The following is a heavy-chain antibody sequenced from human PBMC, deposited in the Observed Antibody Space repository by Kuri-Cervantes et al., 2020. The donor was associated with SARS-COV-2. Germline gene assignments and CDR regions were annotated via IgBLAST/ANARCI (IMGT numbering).Heavy chain of an antibody. V-gene: IGHV6-1*01. J-gene: IGHJ4*02. CDR3: ASGGITMIVVAHPFDY. CDR1: GDSVSSNSAA. Sequence: SCAISGDSVSSNSAAWNWIRQSPSRGLEWLGRTYDGAKCYNDYAVSVKSRISINPDTSKNQWSLQLHSMTPEDTAVYYCASGGITMIVVAHPFDYWGQGTLVTVSS. CDR2: TYDGAKCYN. D-gene: IGHD3-22*01.